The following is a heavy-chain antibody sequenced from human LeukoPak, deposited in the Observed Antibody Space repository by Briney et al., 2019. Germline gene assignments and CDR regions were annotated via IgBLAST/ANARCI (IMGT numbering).Heavy chain of an antibody. J-gene: IGHJ4*02. V-gene: IGHV3-30*02. CDR1: GFTFSNHG. CDR2: IRFDGNAQ. CDR3: AKDYNWGLDY. D-gene: IGHD5-24*01. Sequence: PGGSLRPSCVASGFTFSNHGMLWLRQPPGKELEWLTWIRFDGNAQFYADSVKGRLTISRDNSKYTLYLQLNGLRVEDTAVYYCAKDYNWGLDYWGQATLVTVSS.